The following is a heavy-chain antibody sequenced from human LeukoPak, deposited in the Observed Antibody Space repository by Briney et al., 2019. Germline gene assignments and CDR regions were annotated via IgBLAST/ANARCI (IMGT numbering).Heavy chain of an antibody. J-gene: IGHJ6*02. V-gene: IGHV3-20*01. CDR3: ARVNNVRFLEWLSTMDV. CDR1: GFTFDDYG. D-gene: IGHD3-3*01. Sequence: GGSLRLSCAASGFTFDDYGMSWVRQAPGKGLEWVSGINWNGGSTGYADSVKGRFTISRDNAKNSLYLQMNSLRAEDTALYHCARVNNVRFLEWLSTMDVWGQGTTVTVSS. CDR2: INWNGGST.